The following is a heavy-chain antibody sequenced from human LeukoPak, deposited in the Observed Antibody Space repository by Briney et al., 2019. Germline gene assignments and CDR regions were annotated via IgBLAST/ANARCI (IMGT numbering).Heavy chain of an antibody. CDR1: GGSISSSRYY. V-gene: IGHV4-39*07. D-gene: IGHD3-10*01. Sequence: TSETLSLTCTISGGSISSSRYYWGWIRQPPGKGLEWIGSIYYTGSTNYNPSLKSRVTISVDASKNQFSLKLTSVTAADTAVYYCTKGRGIWGQGTLVTVSS. CDR3: TKGRGI. J-gene: IGHJ4*02. CDR2: IYYTGST.